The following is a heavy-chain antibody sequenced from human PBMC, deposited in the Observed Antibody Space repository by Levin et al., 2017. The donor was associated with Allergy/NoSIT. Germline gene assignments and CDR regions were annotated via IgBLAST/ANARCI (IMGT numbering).Heavy chain of an antibody. V-gene: IGHV4-34*01. D-gene: IGHD2-15*01. CDR3: AREGPTTCSGGSCYPGRFPGGDWFDP. CDR1: GGSFSGYY. Sequence: SETLSLTCAVYGGSFSGYYWSWIRQPPGKGLEWIGEINHSGSTNYNPSLKSRVTISVDTSKNQFSLKLSSVTAADTAVYYCAREGPTTCSGGSCYPGRFPGGDWFDPWGQGTLVTVSS. CDR2: INHSGST. J-gene: IGHJ5*02.